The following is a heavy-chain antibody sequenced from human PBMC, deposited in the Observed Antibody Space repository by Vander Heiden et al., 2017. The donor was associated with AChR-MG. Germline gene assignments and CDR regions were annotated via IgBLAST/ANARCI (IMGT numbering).Heavy chain of an antibody. Sequence: EVQLVESGGGLVKPGGSLRLSCAASGFTFSGYSMNWVRQAPGKGLGWVSSISSSSSYIYYADSVKGRFTISRDNAKNSLYLQMNSLRAEDTAVYYCARDYQTTVVTAVIDYWGQGTLVTVSS. CDR1: GFTFSGYS. V-gene: IGHV3-21*01. CDR2: ISSSSSYI. CDR3: ARDYQTTVVTAVIDY. J-gene: IGHJ4*02. D-gene: IGHD4-17*01.